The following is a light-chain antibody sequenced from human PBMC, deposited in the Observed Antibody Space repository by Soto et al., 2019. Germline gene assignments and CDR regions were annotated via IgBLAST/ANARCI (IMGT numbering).Light chain of an antibody. CDR2: EGS. CDR3: CSYARSSTFEMV. J-gene: IGLJ2*01. Sequence: QSALTQPASVSGSPGQSITISCTGTSSDVGSYNLVSWYQQHPGKAPKLMIYEGSKRPSGVSNRFSGSKSGNTASLTISGLQAEDEADYYCCSYARSSTFEMVFGGGTKLPVL. V-gene: IGLV2-23*03. CDR1: SSDVGSYNL.